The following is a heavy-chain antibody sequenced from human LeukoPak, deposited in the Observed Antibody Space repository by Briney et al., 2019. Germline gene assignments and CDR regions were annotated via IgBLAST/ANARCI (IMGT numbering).Heavy chain of an antibody. D-gene: IGHD2-21*01. J-gene: IGHJ4*02. V-gene: IGHV3-48*02. Sequence: GGSLRLSCAASGFTFSDYSMNWVRQAPGKGLEWVSYISSSSTTIFYADSVKGRFTISRDNVKNSLFLQMNGLRDEDTALYYCARERVIAAAGDGFDSWGQGTLVTVSS. CDR3: ARERVIAAAGDGFDS. CDR1: GFTFSDYS. CDR2: ISSSSTTI.